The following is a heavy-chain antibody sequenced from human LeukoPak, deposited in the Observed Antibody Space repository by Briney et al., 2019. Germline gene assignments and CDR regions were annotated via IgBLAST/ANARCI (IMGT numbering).Heavy chain of an antibody. CDR1: GVSIAISDW. J-gene: IGHJ5*02. CDR3: ARGNLRLGELSLYGEGDWFDP. D-gene: IGHD3-16*02. Sequence: PSETLSLTCAVSGVSIAISDWWTWVRQPPEKGLEWIGEISHSGSTAYNPSLKSRVTISVDTSKNQFSLKLSSVTAADTAVYYCARGNLRLGELSLYGEGDWFDPWGQGTLVTVSS. V-gene: IGHV4-4*02. CDR2: ISHSGST.